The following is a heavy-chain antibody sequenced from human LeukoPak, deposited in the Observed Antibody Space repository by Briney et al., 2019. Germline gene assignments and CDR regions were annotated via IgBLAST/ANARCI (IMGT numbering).Heavy chain of an antibody. CDR2: IYSGGST. CDR1: GFTVSSNY. V-gene: IGHV3-66*01. CDR3: AKVGIQLWLHSNFDY. Sequence: GGSLRLSCAASGFTVSSNYMSWVRQAPGKGLEWVSVIYSGGSTYYADSVKGRFTISRDNSKNTLYLQMNSLRAEDTAVYYCAKVGIQLWLHSNFDYWGQGTLVTVSS. D-gene: IGHD5-18*01. J-gene: IGHJ4*02.